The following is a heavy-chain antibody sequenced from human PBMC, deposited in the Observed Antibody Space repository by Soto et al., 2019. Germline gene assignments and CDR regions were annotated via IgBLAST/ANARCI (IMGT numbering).Heavy chain of an antibody. CDR1: GGSISKFY. Sequence: PSETLSLTCSVSGGSISKFYWAWIRKTAGNGLEWMGRVYATGTTDYNPSLRSRVAMSVDISKKTFSLRLRSVTGADSGVYYCVRDGSKSLRDWFDPWGQGILVT. CDR3: VRDGSKSLRDWFDP. J-gene: IGHJ5*02. V-gene: IGHV4-4*07. CDR2: VYATGTT.